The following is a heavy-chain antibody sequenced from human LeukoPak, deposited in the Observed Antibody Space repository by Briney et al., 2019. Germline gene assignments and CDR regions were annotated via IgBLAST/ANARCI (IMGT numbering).Heavy chain of an antibody. CDR1: GFTFSSYS. CDR2: ISSSSSTI. Sequence: PGGSLRLSCAASGFTFSSYSMNWVRQAPGKGLEWVSYISSSSSTIYYADSVKGRFTISRDNAKNSLYLQMNSLRAEDTAVYYCARGPIMYYDFWSGYYEPFDYWGQGTLVTVSS. J-gene: IGHJ4*02. V-gene: IGHV3-48*01. D-gene: IGHD3-3*01. CDR3: ARGPIMYYDFWSGYYEPFDY.